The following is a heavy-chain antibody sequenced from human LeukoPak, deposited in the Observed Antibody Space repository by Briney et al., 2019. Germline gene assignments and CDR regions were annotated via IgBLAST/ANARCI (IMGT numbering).Heavy chain of an antibody. CDR2: IYHSGST. Sequence: PSETLSLTXAVSGYSISSGYYWGWIRQPPGKGLEWIGSIYHSGSTDYNPSLKSRVTLSVDTSKNQFSLKLSSVTAADTAVYYCARLITGSYWYFDLWGRGTLVTVSS. CDR1: GYSISSGYY. D-gene: IGHD1-20*01. V-gene: IGHV4-38-2*01. CDR3: ARLITGSYWYFDL. J-gene: IGHJ2*01.